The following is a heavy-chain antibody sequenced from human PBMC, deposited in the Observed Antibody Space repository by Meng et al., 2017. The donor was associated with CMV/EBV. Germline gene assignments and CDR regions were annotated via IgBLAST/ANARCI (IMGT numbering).Heavy chain of an antibody. CDR1: GFTFSSYS. CDR2: ISSSSSYI. V-gene: IGHV3-21*01. CDR3: ARASTELELLSGFDY. D-gene: IGHD1-7*01. J-gene: IGHJ4*02. Sequence: GESLKISCAASGFTFSSYSMNWVRQAPGKGLEWVSSISSSSSYIYYADSVKGRFTISRDNVKNSLYLQMNSLTAEDTAVYYCARASTELELLSGFDYWGQGTLVTVSS.